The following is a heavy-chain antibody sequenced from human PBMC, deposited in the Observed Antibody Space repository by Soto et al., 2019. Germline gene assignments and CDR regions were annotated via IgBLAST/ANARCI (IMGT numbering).Heavy chain of an antibody. Sequence: PSETLSLTCAVSGGSISSGGYSWSWIRQPPGKGLEWIGYIYHSGSTYYNPSLKSRVTISVDRSKNQFSLKLSSVTAADTAVYYCASLPPPSSPYYYFDYWGQGTLVTVPQ. J-gene: IGHJ4*02. CDR1: GGSISSGGYS. V-gene: IGHV4-30-2*01. CDR3: ASLPPPSSPYYYFDY. D-gene: IGHD6-6*01. CDR2: IYHSGST.